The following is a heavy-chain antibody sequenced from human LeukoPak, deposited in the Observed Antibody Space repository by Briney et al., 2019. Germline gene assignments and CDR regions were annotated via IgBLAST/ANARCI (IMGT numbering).Heavy chain of an antibody. CDR3: ARENWRSKSIDFDS. V-gene: IGHV4-4*07. CDR2: IYSSGST. CDR1: GGSINSFY. D-gene: IGHD6-6*01. J-gene: IGHJ4*02. Sequence: SGTLSLTCTVSGGSINSFYWTWIWQSAGKGLEWIGRIYSSGSTNFNPSLKSRVTMSVDTSKNQFSLRLSSVTAADTAAYFCARENWRSKSIDFDSWGQGTLVTVSS.